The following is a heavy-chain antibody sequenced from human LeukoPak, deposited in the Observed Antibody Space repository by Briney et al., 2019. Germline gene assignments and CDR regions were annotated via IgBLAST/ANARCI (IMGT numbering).Heavy chain of an antibody. J-gene: IGHJ4*02. D-gene: IGHD3-22*01. Sequence: GASVKVSCKASGGTFSSYAISWVRQAPGQGLEWMGGIIPIFGTANYAQKFQGRVTITADESTSTAYMELSSLRSEDTAVYYCATGVFYYDSSASREAFGYFDYWGQGTLVTVSS. CDR1: GGTFSSYA. V-gene: IGHV1-69*13. CDR2: IIPIFGTA. CDR3: ATGVFYYDSSASREAFGYFDY.